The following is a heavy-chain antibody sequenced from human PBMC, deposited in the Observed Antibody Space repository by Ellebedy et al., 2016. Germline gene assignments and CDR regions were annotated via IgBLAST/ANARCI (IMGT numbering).Heavy chain of an antibody. CDR2: IYYSGST. CDR1: GDSISSADHY. Sequence: SETLSLTCIVSGDSISSADHYWSWIRQSPGKGLEWIGYIYYSGSTNYNPSLKRRVTISIDTSKNQFSLKLTSVTVADTAVYYCAREAQILGLTLGDLSEWGQGTLVTVSS. J-gene: IGHJ4*02. D-gene: IGHD3-16*02. CDR3: AREAQILGLTLGDLSE. V-gene: IGHV4-30-4*01.